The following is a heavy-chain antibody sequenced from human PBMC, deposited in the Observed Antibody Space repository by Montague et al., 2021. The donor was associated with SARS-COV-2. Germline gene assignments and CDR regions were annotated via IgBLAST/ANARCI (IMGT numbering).Heavy chain of an antibody. CDR3: AREGPNNWLDP. J-gene: IGHJ5*02. V-gene: IGHV4-59*01. CDR2: IYYRGST. CDR1: NGSISSYY. Sequence: SETLSLTCTVSNGSISSYYWSWVRQPPGKRLEWIGYIYYRGSTNYNPSLESRVTMSVDTAKNQFSLKLTSVTAADTAVYFCAREGPNNWLDPWGQGTLVIVSS.